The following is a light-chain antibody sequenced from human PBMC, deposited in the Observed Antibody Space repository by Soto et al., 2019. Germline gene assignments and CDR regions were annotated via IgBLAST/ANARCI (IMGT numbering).Light chain of an antibody. CDR3: QQYFNTPWT. J-gene: IGKJ1*01. Sequence: DIVMTQSPDSLAVSLGERATINCKSSQSLLYSSNNKDYLAWYQQKPGQPPRLLIYWASTRESGVPERFSGSGSGTDFTLTVSSLQAEDVAVYYCQQYFNTPWTFGQGTKVEIK. CDR1: QSLLYSSNNKDY. CDR2: WAS. V-gene: IGKV4-1*01.